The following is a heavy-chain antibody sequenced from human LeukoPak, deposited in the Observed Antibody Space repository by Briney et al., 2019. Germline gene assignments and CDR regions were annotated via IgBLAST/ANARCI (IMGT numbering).Heavy chain of an antibody. D-gene: IGHD3-22*01. CDR1: GFTFSSYA. CDR3: AKDSADDSSGYHDY. J-gene: IGHJ4*02. Sequence: PGGSLRLSCAASGFTFSSYAMSRVRQAPGKGLEWVSAISGSGGSTYYADSVKGRFTISRDNSKNTLYLQMNSLRAEDTAVYYCAKDSADDSSGYHDYWGQGTLVTVSS. CDR2: ISGSGGST. V-gene: IGHV3-23*01.